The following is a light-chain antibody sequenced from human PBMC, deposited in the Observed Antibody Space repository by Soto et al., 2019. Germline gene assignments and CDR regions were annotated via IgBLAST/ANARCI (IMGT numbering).Light chain of an antibody. CDR3: QQYGGSPRT. V-gene: IGKV3-15*01. J-gene: IGKJ1*01. CDR2: LAS. CDR1: QSVINN. Sequence: EIVMTQSPASLSVSPGERATLSFSASQSVINNLACYQQKPGQAPRLLIYLASTRATDIPARFSGSGSGTEFTLSISRLEPEDFAVYYCQQYGGSPRTFGQGTKVDIK.